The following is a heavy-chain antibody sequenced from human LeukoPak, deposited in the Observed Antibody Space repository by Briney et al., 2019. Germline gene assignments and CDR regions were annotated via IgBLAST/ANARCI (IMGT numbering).Heavy chain of an antibody. Sequence: SETLSLTCTVSGGSISSYYWSWNRQPAGKGLEWIGRIYTSGSTNYNPSLKSRVTMSVDTSKNQFSLKLSSVTAADTAVYYCARDYPAARYYDSSGHPHYFDYWGQGALVTVSS. CDR2: IYTSGST. CDR3: ARDYPAARYYDSSGHPHYFDY. J-gene: IGHJ4*02. V-gene: IGHV4-4*07. CDR1: GGSISSYY. D-gene: IGHD3-22*01.